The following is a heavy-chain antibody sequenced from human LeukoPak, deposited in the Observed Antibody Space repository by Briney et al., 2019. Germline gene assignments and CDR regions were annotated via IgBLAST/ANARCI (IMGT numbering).Heavy chain of an antibody. D-gene: IGHD1-26*01. J-gene: IGHJ4*02. V-gene: IGHV3-23*01. CDR2: ISGSGGST. Sequence: PGGSLRLSCAASGFTFSSYAMSGVRQAPGKGLEWVSAISGSGGSTHYADSVKGRFTISRDNSKNTLYLQMNSLRAEDTAVYYCAKGIVVGATPYYFDYWGQGTLVTVSS. CDR3: AKGIVVGATPYYFDY. CDR1: GFTFSSYA.